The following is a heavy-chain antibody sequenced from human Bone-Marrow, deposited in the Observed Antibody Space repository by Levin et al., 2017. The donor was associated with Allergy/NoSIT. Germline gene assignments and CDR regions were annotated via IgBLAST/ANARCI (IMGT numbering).Heavy chain of an antibody. CDR3: ARRAGTYYYGSGSYYELDY. J-gene: IGHJ4*02. D-gene: IGHD3-10*01. CDR1: GYSFTSYW. CDR2: IYPGDSDT. Sequence: GGSLRLSCKGSGYSFTSYWIGWVRQMPGKGLEWMGIIYPGDSDTRYSPSFQGQVTISADKSISTAYLQWSSLKASDTAMYYCARRAGTYYYGSGSYYELDYWGQGTLVTVSS. V-gene: IGHV5-51*01.